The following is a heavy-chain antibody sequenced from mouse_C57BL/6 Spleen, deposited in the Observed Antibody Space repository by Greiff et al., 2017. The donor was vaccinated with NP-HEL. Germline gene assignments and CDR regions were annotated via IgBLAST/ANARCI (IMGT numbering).Heavy chain of an antibody. J-gene: IGHJ2*01. CDR2: IYPGDGDT. Sequence: VKLQESGAELVKPGASVKISCKASGYAFSSYWMNWVKQRPGKGLEWIGQIYPGDGDTNYNGKFKGKATLTADKSSSTAYMQLSSLTSEDSAVYFCARGDYGSSYVGYFDYWGQGTTLTVSS. CDR3: ARGDYGSSYVGYFDY. D-gene: IGHD1-1*01. CDR1: GYAFSSYW. V-gene: IGHV1-80*01.